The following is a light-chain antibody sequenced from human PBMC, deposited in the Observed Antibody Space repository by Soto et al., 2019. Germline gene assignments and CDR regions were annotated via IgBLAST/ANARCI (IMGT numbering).Light chain of an antibody. V-gene: IGLV1-44*01. CDR3: AAWDDSLNGLYV. J-gene: IGLJ1*01. CDR2: TNN. Sequence: QSVLTQPPSASGTPGQRVTISCSGSSSNIGSNTVNWYQQLPGTAPKLLIYTNNQRPSGVPYRLSGSKSGTSASLAISGLQYEEEADYYCAAWDDSLNGLYVFGTGTKLTVL. CDR1: SSNIGSNT.